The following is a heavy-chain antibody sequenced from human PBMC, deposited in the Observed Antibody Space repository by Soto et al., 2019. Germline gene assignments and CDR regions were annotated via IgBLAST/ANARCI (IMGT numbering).Heavy chain of an antibody. CDR2: IWFDGSEK. V-gene: IGHV3-33*01. CDR3: ARTLDYYNYIDV. J-gene: IGHJ6*03. Sequence: PGGSLRLSCAASGFTFSNYGMHWVRQAPGKGLEWVAVIWFDGSEKNYADSVKGRFTISRDNSKDTLYLQMNSLRVDDTAVYYCARTLDYYNYIDVWGKGTTITVSS. CDR1: GFTFSNYG.